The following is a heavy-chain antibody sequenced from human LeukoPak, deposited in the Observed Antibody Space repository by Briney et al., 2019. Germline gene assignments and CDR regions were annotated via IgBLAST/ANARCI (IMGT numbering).Heavy chain of an antibody. V-gene: IGHV3-30*18. CDR2: ISYDGSNK. CDR1: GFPFSSYW. CDR3: AKGLEYSSSSGAFDI. D-gene: IGHD6-6*01. Sequence: GGSLRLSCVASGFPFSSYWMTWVRQAPGKGLEWVAVISYDGSNKYYADSVKGRFTISRDNSKNTLYLQMNSLRAEDTAVYYCAKGLEYSSSSGAFDIWGQGTMVTVSS. J-gene: IGHJ3*02.